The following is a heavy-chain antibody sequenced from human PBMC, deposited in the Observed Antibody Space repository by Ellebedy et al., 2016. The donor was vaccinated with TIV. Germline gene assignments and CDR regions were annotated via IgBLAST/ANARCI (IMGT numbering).Heavy chain of an antibody. J-gene: IGHJ4*02. CDR2: IIPIRDIA. CDR1: GGTFKSQG. D-gene: IGHD4-23*01. Sequence: AASVKVSCKASGGTFKSQGVSWVRQGPGQGLEWMGRIIPIRDIANYAQNFQGRITISADKSTTTAYMELRSLRSEDTAVYYCATRGGNVWGQGTLVTVSS. V-gene: IGHV1-69*04. CDR3: ATRGGNV.